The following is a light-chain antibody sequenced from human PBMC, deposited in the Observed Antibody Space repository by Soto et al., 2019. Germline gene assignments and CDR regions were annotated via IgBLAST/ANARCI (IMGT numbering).Light chain of an antibody. CDR3: QQTYKTPLT. CDR1: QSISNY. V-gene: IGKV1-39*01. J-gene: IGKJ1*01. Sequence: DLQMTQSPSSLSASVGDRVTITCRASQSISNYLSWYQQRPGKAPQLLIYLASSLPSGVPSRFSGSGSGTDFTLTISVLQPEDSATYYCQQTYKTPLTFGQGTKVEIK. CDR2: LAS.